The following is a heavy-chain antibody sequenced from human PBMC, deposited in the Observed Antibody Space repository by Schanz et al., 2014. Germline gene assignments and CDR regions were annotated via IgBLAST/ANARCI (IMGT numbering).Heavy chain of an antibody. CDR2: INSVGSNT. V-gene: IGHV3-74*01. CDR1: GFTFSSHC. J-gene: IGHJ2*01. Sequence: EVQLVESGGGLVKPGGSLRLSCATSGFTFSSHCMHWVRQDPGKGLVWVARINSVGSNTDYADSVTGRFTISRDNAKNSLYLQMNSLRAEDTAIYYCAKDAPYPFDLWGRGTLITVSS. CDR3: AKDAPYPFDL.